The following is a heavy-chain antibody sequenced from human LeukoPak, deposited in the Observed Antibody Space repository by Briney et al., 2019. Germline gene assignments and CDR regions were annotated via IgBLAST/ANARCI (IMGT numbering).Heavy chain of an antibody. J-gene: IGHJ4*02. CDR1: GGSISSSSHY. CDR3: ARRYCSGGHCYCFDS. D-gene: IGHD2-15*01. V-gene: IGHV4-39*01. CDR2: IYNSGST. Sequence: SSETLSLTCTVSGGSISSSSHYWGWIRQPPGMGLEWIGIIYNSGSTYYNPSLNSRVTVSLDTSKNQFSLTVTSVTAADTAVFYCARRYCSGGHCYCFDSWGQGTLVTVSS.